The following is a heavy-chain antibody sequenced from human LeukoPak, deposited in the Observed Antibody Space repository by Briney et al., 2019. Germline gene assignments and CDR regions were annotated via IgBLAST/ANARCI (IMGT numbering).Heavy chain of an antibody. CDR3: ARVGIAARPSENWFDP. CDR2: IYYSGYT. CDR1: GGSISSYY. D-gene: IGHD6-6*01. Sequence: SETLSLTCTVSGGSISSYYWSWIRQPPGKGLEWIGYIYYSGYTYYNPSLKSRVTISVDTSKNQFSLKLTSVTAADTAVYYCARVGIAARPSENWFDPWGQGTLVTVSS. J-gene: IGHJ5*02. V-gene: IGHV4-59*12.